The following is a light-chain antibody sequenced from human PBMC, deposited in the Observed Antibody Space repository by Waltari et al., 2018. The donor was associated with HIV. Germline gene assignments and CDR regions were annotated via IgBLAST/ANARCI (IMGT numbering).Light chain of an antibody. J-gene: IGKJ5*01. Sequence: DIVMTQSPVSLPVTPGEPASISCRSSQSLLHSNEYTYLDWYLQKPGQSPQLLIYLGSHRASRVPDRFSGSRSDTDFMLRISRVEPEDVGVYYCMQALQTPPTFGQGTRLEI. CDR1: QSLLHSNEYTY. CDR2: LGS. CDR3: MQALQTPPT. V-gene: IGKV2-28*01.